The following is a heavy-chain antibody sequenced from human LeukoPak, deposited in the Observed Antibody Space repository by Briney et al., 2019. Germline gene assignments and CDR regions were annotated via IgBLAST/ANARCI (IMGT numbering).Heavy chain of an antibody. J-gene: IGHJ4*02. CDR1: GYIFVKYG. V-gene: IGHV1-18*01. CDR3: ARDGPRSYDFWSGYLGLASSRIDY. CDR2: ISPYNANR. Sequence: ASVKVSCKTSGYIFVKYGINWVRQAPGQGLEWMGWISPYNANRHFAQSFQGRLTMTTDTSTTTAYMELRSLRSDDTAVYYCARDGPRSYDFWSGYLGLASSRIDYWGQGTLVTVSS. D-gene: IGHD3-3*01.